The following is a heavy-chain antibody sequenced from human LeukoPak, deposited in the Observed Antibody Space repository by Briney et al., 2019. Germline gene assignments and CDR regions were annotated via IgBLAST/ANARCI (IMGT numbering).Heavy chain of an antibody. D-gene: IGHD3-22*01. Sequence: PSETLSLTCTVSGYSISSDYYWGWIRQPPGKGLEWIGSIHHSGSTYYNPSLKSRVTISVDTSKNQFSLKLRSVTAADTAVYYCARGPNYYDSSGSPTKFDYWGQGTLVTVSS. CDR2: IHHSGST. J-gene: IGHJ4*02. CDR1: GYSISSDYY. CDR3: ARGPNYYDSSGSPTKFDY. V-gene: IGHV4-38-2*02.